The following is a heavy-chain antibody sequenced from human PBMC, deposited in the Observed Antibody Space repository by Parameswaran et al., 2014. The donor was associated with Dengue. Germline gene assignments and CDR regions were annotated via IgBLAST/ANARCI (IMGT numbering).Heavy chain of an antibody. Sequence: VRQAPGKGLEWIGSIYYSGSTYYNPSLKSRVTISVDTSKNQFSLKLSSVTAADTAVYYCARHYDFWSGPFEGNTRTYGMDVWGQGTTVTVSS. V-gene: IGHV4-39*01. CDR2: IYYSGST. CDR3: ARHYDFWSGPFEGNTRTYGMDV. D-gene: IGHD3-3*01. J-gene: IGHJ6*02.